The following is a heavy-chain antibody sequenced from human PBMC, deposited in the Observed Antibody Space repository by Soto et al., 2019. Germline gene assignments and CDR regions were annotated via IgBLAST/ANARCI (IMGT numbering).Heavy chain of an antibody. Sequence: GGSLRLSCAASGFTFSSYGMHWVRQAPGKGLEWVAVISYDGSNKYYADSVKGRFTISRDNSKNTLYLQMNSLRAEDTAVYYCAKDLRIQLWAYYYYGMDVWGQGTTVTVSS. J-gene: IGHJ6*02. CDR2: ISYDGSNK. V-gene: IGHV3-30*18. CDR3: AKDLRIQLWAYYYYGMDV. CDR1: GFTFSSYG. D-gene: IGHD5-18*01.